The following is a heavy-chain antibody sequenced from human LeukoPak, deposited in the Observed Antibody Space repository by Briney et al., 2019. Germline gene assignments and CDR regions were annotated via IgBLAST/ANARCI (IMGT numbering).Heavy chain of an antibody. CDR2: ISWNSGSI. Sequence: GGSLRLSCAASGFTFDDYAMHWVRRAPGKGLEWVSGISWNSGSIGYADSVKGRFTISRDNAKNSLYLQMNSLRAEDTALYYCAKGPYGRDSSGYLLGWGQGTLVTVSS. J-gene: IGHJ4*02. CDR1: GFTFDDYA. V-gene: IGHV3-9*01. D-gene: IGHD3-22*01. CDR3: AKGPYGRDSSGYLLG.